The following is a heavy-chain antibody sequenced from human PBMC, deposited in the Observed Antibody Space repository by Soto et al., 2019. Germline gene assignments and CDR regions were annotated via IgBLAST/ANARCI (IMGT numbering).Heavy chain of an antibody. CDR3: ARAVGPFDY. Sequence: PGGSLRLSCAASGFSFSTYGMHWVRQAPGKGLEWVAVIWYDGSNKYYGDSVKGRFTISRDNSKNTLYLQMNSLRAEDTAVYYCARAVGPFDYWGQGTLVTVPS. CDR1: GFSFSTYG. CDR2: IWYDGSNK. V-gene: IGHV3-33*01. J-gene: IGHJ4*02. D-gene: IGHD3-16*01.